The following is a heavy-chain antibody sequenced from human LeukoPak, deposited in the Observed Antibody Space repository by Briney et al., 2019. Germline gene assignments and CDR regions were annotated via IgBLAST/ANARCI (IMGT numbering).Heavy chain of an antibody. J-gene: IGHJ3*02. CDR2: INHNGNVN. CDR1: GFTFSSYW. D-gene: IGHD2-21*02. V-gene: IGHV3-7*03. CDR3: ASYLAYCGGDCYRHNRHDAFDI. Sequence: GGSLRLSCAASGFTFSSYWMNWARQAPGKGLGWVASINHNGNVNYYVDSVKGRFTISRDNAKNSLYLQMSNLRAEDAAVYYCASYLAYCGGDCYRHNRHDAFDIWGQGTMVTVSS.